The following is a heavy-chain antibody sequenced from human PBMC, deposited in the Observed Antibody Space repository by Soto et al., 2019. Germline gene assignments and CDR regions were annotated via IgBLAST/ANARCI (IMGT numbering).Heavy chain of an antibody. CDR3: ARQEGHIEPMIGEFDF. Sequence: GPEVKKPGASVMLCCKASGYTFTTYGVRWVRQAPGLGLEWMGWISAYNGNTNYAQKFHGRVTMTTDASANTAYLELRSLRSDDTAVYYCARQEGHIEPMIGEFDFWGQGTLVTVSS. CDR1: GYTFTTYG. V-gene: IGHV1-18*01. CDR2: ISAYNGNT. D-gene: IGHD3-10*02. J-gene: IGHJ4*02.